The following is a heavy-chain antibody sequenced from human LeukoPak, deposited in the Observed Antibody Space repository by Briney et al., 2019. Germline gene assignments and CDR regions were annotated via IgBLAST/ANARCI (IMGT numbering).Heavy chain of an antibody. V-gene: IGHV4-31*03. CDR1: GGSISSGGYY. Sequence: SETLSLTCTVSGGSISSGGYYWSWIRQHPGKGLEWIGYIYYSGSTYCNPSLKSRVTISVDTSKNQFSLKLSSVTAADTAVYYCARGGYDFWSGFTPFDYWGQGTLVTVSS. D-gene: IGHD3-3*01. CDR3: ARGGYDFWSGFTPFDY. J-gene: IGHJ4*02. CDR2: IYYSGST.